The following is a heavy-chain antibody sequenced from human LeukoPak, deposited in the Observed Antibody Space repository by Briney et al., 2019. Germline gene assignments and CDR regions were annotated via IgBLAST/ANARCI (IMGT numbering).Heavy chain of an antibody. J-gene: IGHJ4*02. CDR3: AKGGYDSSGEGYYFDY. Sequence: GGSLRLSCAASGFTFSSYSMNWVRQAPGKGLEWVSSISSSSSYIYYADSVKGRFTISRDNAKNSLYLQMNSLRAEDTAVYYCAKGGYDSSGEGYYFDYWGQGTLVTVSS. CDR2: ISSSSSYI. D-gene: IGHD3-22*01. CDR1: GFTFSSYS. V-gene: IGHV3-21*01.